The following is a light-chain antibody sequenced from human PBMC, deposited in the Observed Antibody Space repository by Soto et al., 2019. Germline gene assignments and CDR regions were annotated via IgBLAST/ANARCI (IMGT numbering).Light chain of an antibody. J-gene: IGKJ1*01. V-gene: IGKV3-20*01. CDR3: QQYGSLSWT. Sequence: EIVLTQSPGTLSLSPGESATLSCRASQSVRSSYLAWYQQTPGQAPRLLIYGASSRATGIPDRFSGSGSGTDFTLTISRLEPEDFAVYYCQQYGSLSWTFGQGTKVDIK. CDR1: QSVRSSY. CDR2: GAS.